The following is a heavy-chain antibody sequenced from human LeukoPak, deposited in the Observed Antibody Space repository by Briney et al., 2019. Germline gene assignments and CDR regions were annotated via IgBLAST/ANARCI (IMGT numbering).Heavy chain of an antibody. Sequence: SETLSLTCTVSGGSISSSSYYWGWIRQPPGKGLEWIGSIYYSGSTYYNPSLKSRVTISVDTSKNQFSLKLSSVTAADTAVYYCARAGVDRYYYYYMDVWGKGTTVTVSS. D-gene: IGHD2-15*01. CDR1: GGSISSSSYY. J-gene: IGHJ6*03. CDR3: ARAGVDRYYYYYMDV. V-gene: IGHV4-39*07. CDR2: IYYSGST.